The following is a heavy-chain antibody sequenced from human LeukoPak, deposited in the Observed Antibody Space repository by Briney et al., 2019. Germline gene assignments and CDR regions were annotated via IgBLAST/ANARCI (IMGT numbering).Heavy chain of an antibody. V-gene: IGHV3-7*01. CDR1: GFTFSTYW. CDR3: ARRSVAGSLDY. Sequence: GGSLRLSCAASGFTFSTYWMSWVRQAPGKGLEWVANTKEDGGEKYYVDSVKGRSTISRDNAENSLYLQMNSLRAEDTAVYYCARRSVAGSLDYWGQGTLVTVSS. D-gene: IGHD6-19*01. CDR2: TKEDGGEK. J-gene: IGHJ4*02.